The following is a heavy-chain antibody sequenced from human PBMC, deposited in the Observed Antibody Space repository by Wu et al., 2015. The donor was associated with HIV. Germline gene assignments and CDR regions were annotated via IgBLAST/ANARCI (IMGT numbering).Heavy chain of an antibody. CDR1: GYTFTSYD. V-gene: IGHV1-8*03. CDR3: ARDPYNWNYGDY. CDR2: MNPNSGNT. Sequence: QVQLVQSGAEVKKPGASVKVSCKASGYTFTSYDINWVRQATGQGLEWMGWMNPNSGNTGYAQKFQGRVTITRNTSISTAYMELSRLRSDDTAVYFCARDPYNWNYGDYWGQGTLVTVSS. J-gene: IGHJ4*02. D-gene: IGHD1-7*01.